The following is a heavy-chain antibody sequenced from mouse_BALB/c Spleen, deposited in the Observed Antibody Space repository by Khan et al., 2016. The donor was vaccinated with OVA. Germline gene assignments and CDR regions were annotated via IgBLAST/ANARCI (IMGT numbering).Heavy chain of an antibody. CDR3: ARDYYGNSYFDV. CDR2: IHYSGST. Sequence: EVQLQESGPDLVKPSQSLSLTCTVTGYSFTSGYNWHWIRQFPGNKLEWMGYIHYSGSTNYTPSLKSRFSITRDTSKNQFFLQLNSVTTEDTATYYCARDYYGNSYFDVWGAGTTVTVSS. CDR1: GYSFTSGYN. J-gene: IGHJ1*01. D-gene: IGHD1-2*01. V-gene: IGHV3-1*02.